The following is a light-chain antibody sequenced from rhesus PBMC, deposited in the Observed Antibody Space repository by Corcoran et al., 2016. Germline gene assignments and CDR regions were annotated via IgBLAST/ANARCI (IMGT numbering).Light chain of an antibody. CDR3: MQALECPLT. J-gene: IGKJ4*01. V-gene: IGKV2-104*02. CDR2: EVS. Sequence: DIVMTQTPLSLPVTPGEPASISCRSSQSLLDSEDGNTYVDWYLQKPGQSPQLLISEVSNRASGVPESFRGIGSDTEFTLKIGRGEAEDVGVYYCMQALECPLTVGGGTKVEIK. CDR1: QSLLDSEDGNTY.